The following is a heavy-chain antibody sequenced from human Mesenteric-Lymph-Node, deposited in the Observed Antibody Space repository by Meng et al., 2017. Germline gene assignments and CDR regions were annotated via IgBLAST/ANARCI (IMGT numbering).Heavy chain of an antibody. CDR2: IIPIFGTA. V-gene: IGHV1-69*05. CDR3: ARVPRGTAAGANYYYSYGMDV. CDR1: GGTFSSYA. D-gene: IGHD6-13*01. Sequence: SVKVSCKASGGTFSSYAISWVRQAPGQGLEWMGGIIPIFGTANYAQKFQGRVTITTDESTSTAYMELSSLRSEDTAVYYCARVPRGTAAGANYYYSYGMDVWGQGPTVTVSS. J-gene: IGHJ6*02.